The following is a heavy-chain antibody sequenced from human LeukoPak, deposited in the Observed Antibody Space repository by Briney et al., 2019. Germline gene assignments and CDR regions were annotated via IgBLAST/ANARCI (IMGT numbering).Heavy chain of an antibody. CDR2: IYYRGDN. V-gene: IGHV4-59*08. J-gene: IGHJ6*02. CDR3: ARLSGPSGTPVSFFGLDV. CDR1: GGSMTNYY. D-gene: IGHD6-19*01. Sequence: SETLSLTCTVSGGSMTNYYWAWIRQPPGKGLEWVGHIYYRGDNKYNPSLKSRVTVPVDTSKQQFSLRLTSVSAADAAVYYCARLSGPSGTPVSFFGLDVWGPGTTVTVSS.